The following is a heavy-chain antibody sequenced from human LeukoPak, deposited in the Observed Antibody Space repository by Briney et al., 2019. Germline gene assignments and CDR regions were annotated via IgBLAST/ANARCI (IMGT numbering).Heavy chain of an antibody. D-gene: IGHD3-9*01. CDR1: GFTFSSHS. CDR2: IKQDGSEK. CDR3: ARGVDSLRYFGWFLYYFGY. Sequence: GRSLRLACAAAGFTFSSHSMSWVRQAPGKVLEWVANIKQDGSEKNYIDSVNGRFTNSRDNTKNSLYLQMNSMRAEDLGVYYCARGVDSLRYFGWFLYYFGYWGQGTLVTVSS. V-gene: IGHV3-7*03. J-gene: IGHJ4*02.